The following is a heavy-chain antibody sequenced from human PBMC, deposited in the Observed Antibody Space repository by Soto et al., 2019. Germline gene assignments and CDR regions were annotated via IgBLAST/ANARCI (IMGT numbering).Heavy chain of an antibody. CDR2: IHRDGVT. D-gene: IGHD1-26*01. V-gene: IGHV4-4*02. CDR3: AGRPEIHPR. J-gene: IGHJ4*02. Sequence: QVHLQESGPGLVKPSETLSLTCAISGGSTSSSDWWTWVRQPPGEGLEWIGEIHRDGVTNYNSSLKSRLTISLDQSRNQFCLSLTSVTAADAAVYFCAGRPEIHPRWGQGILVPVSS. CDR1: GGSTSSSDW.